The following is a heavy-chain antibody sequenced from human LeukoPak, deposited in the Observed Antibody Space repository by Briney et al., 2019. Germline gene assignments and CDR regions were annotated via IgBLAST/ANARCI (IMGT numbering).Heavy chain of an antibody. CDR2: IWYDGSNK. Sequence: SGGSLRLSCAASGFTFSSYGMHWVRQAPGKGLEWVAVIWYDGSNKYYADSVKGRFTISRDNSKNTLYLQMNSLRAEDTAVYYCAREEGSSWYYYWGQGTLVTVSS. D-gene: IGHD6-13*01. J-gene: IGHJ4*02. CDR1: GFTFSSYG. CDR3: AREEGSSWYYY. V-gene: IGHV3-33*01.